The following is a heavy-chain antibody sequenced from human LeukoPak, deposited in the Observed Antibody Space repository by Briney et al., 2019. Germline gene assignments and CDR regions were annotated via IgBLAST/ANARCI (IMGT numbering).Heavy chain of an antibody. J-gene: IGHJ3*02. CDR1: GLTFRTHW. V-gene: IGHV3-74*01. CDR2: INSDGGST. D-gene: IGHD1-26*01. Sequence: GGSLRLSCAASGLTFRTHWMHWVRQVPGKGLVWVSRINSDGGSTNYADSVKGRFTISRDNAKNTVYLQMNSLRAEDTAVYYCAREGRGARVNAFDIWGQGTMVTVSS. CDR3: AREGRGARVNAFDI.